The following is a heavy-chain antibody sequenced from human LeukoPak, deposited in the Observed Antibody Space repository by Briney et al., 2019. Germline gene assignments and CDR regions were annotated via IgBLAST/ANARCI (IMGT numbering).Heavy chain of an antibody. V-gene: IGHV4-39*01. D-gene: IGHD3-3*01. Sequence: SETLSLTCTVSGGSISSSSYYWGWIRQPPGKGLEWIGSIYYSGSTYYNPSLKRRVTISVDTSKNQFSLKLSSVTAADTAVYYCARFHVLRFLEWLSFDYWGQGTLVTVSS. CDR1: GGSISSSSYY. CDR2: IYYSGST. CDR3: ARFHVLRFLEWLSFDY. J-gene: IGHJ4*02.